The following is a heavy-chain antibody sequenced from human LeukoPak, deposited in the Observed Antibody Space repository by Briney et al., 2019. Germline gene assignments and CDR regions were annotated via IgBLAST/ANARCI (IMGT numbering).Heavy chain of an antibody. CDR3: ARGWPPTVSAD. V-gene: IGHV1-46*01. CDR2: INHSGGST. CDR1: GYTFTSYY. Sequence: GASVKVSCKASGYTFTSYYMHWVRQAPGQGLEWMGIINHSGGSTSYAQNFQGRVTMTRNTSISTAYMELSSLRSEDTAVYYCARGWPPTVSADWGQGTLVTVSS. J-gene: IGHJ4*02. D-gene: IGHD4-11*01.